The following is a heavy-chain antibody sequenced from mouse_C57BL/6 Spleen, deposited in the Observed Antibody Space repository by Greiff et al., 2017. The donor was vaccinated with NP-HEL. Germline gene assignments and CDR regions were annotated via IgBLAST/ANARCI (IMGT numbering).Heavy chain of an antibody. V-gene: IGHV5-16*01. CDR3: ARGDGSSHWYFDV. Sequence: EVQRVESEGGLVQPGSSMKLSCTASGFTFSDYYMAWVRQVPEKGLEWVANINYDGSSTYYLDSLKSRFIISRDNAKNILYLQMSSLKSEDTATYYCARGDGSSHWYFDVWGTGTTVTVSS. D-gene: IGHD1-1*01. J-gene: IGHJ1*03. CDR1: GFTFSDYY. CDR2: INYDGSST.